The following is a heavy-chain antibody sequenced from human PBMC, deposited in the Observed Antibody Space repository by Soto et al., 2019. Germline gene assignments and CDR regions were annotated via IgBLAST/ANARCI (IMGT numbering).Heavy chain of an antibody. V-gene: IGHV3-23*01. D-gene: IGHD3-10*01. Sequence: GGSLRLSCAASGFTFSSYAMSWVRQAPGKGLEWVSAISGSGGSTYYADSVKGRFTISRDNSKNTLYLQMNSLRAEDTAVYYCAKEGGSGSYREPRLRWFDPWGQGTLVTVSS. CDR2: ISGSGGST. CDR1: GFTFSSYA. CDR3: AKEGGSGSYREPRLRWFDP. J-gene: IGHJ5*02.